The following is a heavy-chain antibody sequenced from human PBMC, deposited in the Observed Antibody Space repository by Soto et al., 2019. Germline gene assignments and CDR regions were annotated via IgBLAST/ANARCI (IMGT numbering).Heavy chain of an antibody. J-gene: IGHJ6*02. V-gene: IGHV3-23*01. CDR1: GFTFSSYA. CDR3: AKRGEGATAVYYGMDV. D-gene: IGHD1-1*01. CDR2: LRASGGST. Sequence: GWSLRLSCAASGFTFSSYAMNWVRQAPGKGLEWVSGLRASGGSTYYADSVKGRFTISRDRSKNTLYLHMNSLGAEDTAVYYCAKRGEGATAVYYGMDVWGQGTTVTVSS.